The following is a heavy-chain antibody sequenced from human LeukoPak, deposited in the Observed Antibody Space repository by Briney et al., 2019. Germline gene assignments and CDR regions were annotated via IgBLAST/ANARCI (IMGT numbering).Heavy chain of an antibody. D-gene: IGHD3-9*01. CDR3: ARSPSDILTGYYAVYFDY. Sequence: ASVKVSCKASGYTFTSYDINWVRQATGQGLEWMGWMNPNSGNTGYAQKFQGRVTMTRNTSISTAYMELSSLRSEDTAVYYCARSPSDILTGYYAVYFDYWGQGTLVTVSS. CDR1: GYTFTSYD. CDR2: MNPNSGNT. J-gene: IGHJ4*02. V-gene: IGHV1-8*01.